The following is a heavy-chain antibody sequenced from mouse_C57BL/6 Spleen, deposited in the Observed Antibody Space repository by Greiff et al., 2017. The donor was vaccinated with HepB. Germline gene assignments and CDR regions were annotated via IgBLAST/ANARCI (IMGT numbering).Heavy chain of an antibody. CDR2: ISSGSSTI. J-gene: IGHJ4*01. V-gene: IGHV5-17*01. Sequence: EVKLVESGGGLVKPGGSLKLSCAASGFTFSDYGMHWVRQAPEKGLEWVAYISSGSSTIYYADTVKGRFTISRDNAKNTLFLQMTSLRSEDTAMYYCARLTYYGSSYDAMDYWGQGTSVTVSS. CDR1: GFTFSDYG. CDR3: ARLTYYGSSYDAMDY. D-gene: IGHD1-1*01.